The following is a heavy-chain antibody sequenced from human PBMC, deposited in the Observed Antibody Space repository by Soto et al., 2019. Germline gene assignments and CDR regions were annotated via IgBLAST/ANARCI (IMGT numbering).Heavy chain of an antibody. J-gene: IGHJ6*02. CDR1: GGTFSSDA. V-gene: IGHV1-69*13. CDR2: IIPIFGTA. Sequence: SVNVSCTASGGTFSSDAISWVRQAPGQGLEWMGGIIPIFGTANYAQKFQGRVTITADESTSTAYMELSSLRSEDTAVYYCARARYSSSFRPNYYYYGMDVWGQGTTVTVSS. D-gene: IGHD6-6*01. CDR3: ARARYSSSFRPNYYYYGMDV.